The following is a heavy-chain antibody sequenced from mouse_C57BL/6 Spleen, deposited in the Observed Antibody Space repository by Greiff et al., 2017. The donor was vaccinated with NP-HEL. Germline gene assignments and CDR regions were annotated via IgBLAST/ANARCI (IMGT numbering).Heavy chain of an antibody. CDR2: ISNGGGST. D-gene: IGHD2-4*01. CDR3: ASGYDYLFAY. V-gene: IGHV5-12*01. Sequence: EVKVVDSGGGLVQPGGSLKLSCAASGFTFSDYYMYWVRQTPEKRLEWVAYISNGGGSTYYPDTVKGRFTISRDNAKNTLYLQMSRLKSEDTAMYYCASGYDYLFAYWGQGTLVTVSA. CDR1: GFTFSDYY. J-gene: IGHJ3*01.